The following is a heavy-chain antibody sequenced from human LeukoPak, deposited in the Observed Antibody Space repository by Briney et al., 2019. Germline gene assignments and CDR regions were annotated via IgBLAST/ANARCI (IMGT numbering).Heavy chain of an antibody. J-gene: IGHJ4*02. CDR2: INTDGSIT. CDR1: GFTSSSYW. Sequence: GGSLRLSCAASGFTSSSYWMHWVREAPGKGLVWVSCINTDGSITRYADSVKGRFTISRDIAKNTLSLQMNSLRAEDTSVYYCVLYSSSPGGDYWGQGTLVTVSS. CDR3: VLYSSSPGGDY. D-gene: IGHD6-6*01. V-gene: IGHV3-74*01.